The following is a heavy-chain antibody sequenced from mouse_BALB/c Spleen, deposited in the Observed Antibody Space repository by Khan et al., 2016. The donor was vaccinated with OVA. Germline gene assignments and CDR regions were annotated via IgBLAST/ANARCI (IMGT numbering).Heavy chain of an antibody. J-gene: IGHJ4*01. Sequence: EVELVESGGGLVKPGGSLKLSCAASEFTFSSYAMSWVRQTPEKRLEWVATISSGANYTYFPDSVKGRFPISRDNAKNTLYLQMSSLRSEDTAMYYCARDYYDSRGALDYWGQGTSVTVSS. CDR2: ISSGANYT. CDR3: ARDYYDSRGALDY. CDR1: EFTFSSYA. D-gene: IGHD1-1*01. V-gene: IGHV5-9-1*01.